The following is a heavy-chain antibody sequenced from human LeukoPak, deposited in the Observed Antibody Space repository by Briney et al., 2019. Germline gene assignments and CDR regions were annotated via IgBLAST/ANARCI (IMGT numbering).Heavy chain of an antibody. CDR1: GGTFSTYV. Sequence: SVKVSCKASGGTFSTYVISWVRQAPGQGLECMGGIIPIFGTANYGQKVQSRVTITADESTSTAYMELSSLRYEDTAVYYCARVWCSGGSCYSSLGAFDIWGQGTMVTVSS. CDR3: ARVWCSGGSCYSSLGAFDI. CDR2: IIPIFGTA. J-gene: IGHJ3*02. D-gene: IGHD2-15*01. V-gene: IGHV1-69*13.